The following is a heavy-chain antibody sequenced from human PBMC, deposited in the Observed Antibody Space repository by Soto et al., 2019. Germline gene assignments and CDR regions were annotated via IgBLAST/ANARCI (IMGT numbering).Heavy chain of an antibody. Sequence: SLRLSCAASGFTVSSFFMNWVRQAPGKGLERVSTVSPGGDVSHYTDSVKGRFTISRDNSRRTLHLQMDSLRAEDAAVYFCVRRAITATTNWGAFDVWGQGTVVTVSS. V-gene: IGHV3-23*01. D-gene: IGHD1-20*01. CDR2: VSPGGDVS. CDR3: VRRAITATTNWGAFDV. CDR1: GFTVSSFF. J-gene: IGHJ3*01.